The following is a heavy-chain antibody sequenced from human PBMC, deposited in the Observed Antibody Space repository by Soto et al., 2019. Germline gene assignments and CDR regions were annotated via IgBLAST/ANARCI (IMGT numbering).Heavy chain of an antibody. CDR1: GGSISSYY. D-gene: IGHD6-6*01. J-gene: IGHJ4*02. CDR3: ARANIEQLGSAWFDY. V-gene: IGHV4-59*01. Sequence: SETLSLTCTVSGGSISSYYWSWIRQPPGKGLEWIGYIYYSGSTNYNPSLKSRVTISVDTSKNQFSLKLSSVTAADTAVYYCARANIEQLGSAWFDYRGQGTLVTVSS. CDR2: IYYSGST.